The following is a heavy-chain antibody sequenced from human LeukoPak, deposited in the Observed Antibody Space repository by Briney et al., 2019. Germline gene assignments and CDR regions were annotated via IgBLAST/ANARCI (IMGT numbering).Heavy chain of an antibody. Sequence: ASVKVSCKASGYTFTSYAMNWVRQAPGQGLEWMGWINTNTGNPTYAQGFTGRFVFSLDTSVSTAYLQISSLKAEDTAVYYCARGSITIFGVAHNNLYYYYMDVWGKGTTVTVSS. CDR2: INTNTGNP. D-gene: IGHD3-3*01. V-gene: IGHV7-4-1*02. CDR3: ARGSITIFGVAHNNLYYYYMDV. J-gene: IGHJ6*03. CDR1: GYTFTSYA.